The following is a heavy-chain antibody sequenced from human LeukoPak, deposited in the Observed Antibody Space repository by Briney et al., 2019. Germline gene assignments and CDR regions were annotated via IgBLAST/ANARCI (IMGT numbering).Heavy chain of an antibody. V-gene: IGHV7-4-1*02. CDR2: INTNTGNP. Sequence: ASVKVSCKASGYSFSSYNMNWVRQAPGQGLEWMGWINTNTGNPRYAQGFTGRFVFSLDTSVSTAYLQISSLKAEDTAVYYCARPGDGYNFDYWGQGTLVTVSS. J-gene: IGHJ4*02. D-gene: IGHD5-24*01. CDR1: GYSFSSYN. CDR3: ARPGDGYNFDY.